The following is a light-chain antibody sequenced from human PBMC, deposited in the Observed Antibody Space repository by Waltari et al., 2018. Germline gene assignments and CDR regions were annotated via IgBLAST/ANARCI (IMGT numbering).Light chain of an antibody. CDR3: QSYDSSLGGSV. CDR2: GNI. Sequence: QSVLTQPPSVSGAPGQRVTISSTGSSPNIGAGYDVNWYQPLPGEAPKLLIYGNINRPSGVPDRISGSKSGTSASLAITGLQAEDEADYFCQSYDSSLGGSVFGGGTKVTVL. CDR1: SPNIGAGYD. V-gene: IGLV1-40*01. J-gene: IGLJ2*01.